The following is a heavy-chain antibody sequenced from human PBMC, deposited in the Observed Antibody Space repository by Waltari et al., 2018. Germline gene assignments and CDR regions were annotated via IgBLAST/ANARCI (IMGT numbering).Heavy chain of an antibody. Sequence: EVQLVQSGAEVKKPGESLKISCQVSGYSFTDYWIGWVRQMPGKGLGWMGIIYPGDPDTRYSPSFQGQVTFSVDKSINTAYLHWSRLKASDTAMYFCARHRGIGIATQSFEFWGQGTLVTVSP. CDR2: IYPGDPDT. CDR1: GYSFTDYW. J-gene: IGHJ4*02. V-gene: IGHV5-51*01. CDR3: ARHRGIGIATQSFEF. D-gene: IGHD3-10*01.